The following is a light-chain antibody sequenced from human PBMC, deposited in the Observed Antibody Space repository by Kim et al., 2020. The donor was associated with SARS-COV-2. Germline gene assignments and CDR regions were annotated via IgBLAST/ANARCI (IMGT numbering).Light chain of an antibody. V-gene: IGLV3-19*01. J-gene: IGLJ3*02. CDR2: GKN. CDR3: NSRDSSGNHWV. CDR1: SLRRYY. Sequence: SSELTQDPAVSVALGQTVRITCQGDSLRRYYASWYQQKPGQAPVLVIYGKNNRPSGIPDRFSGSSSGNTASLTITGAQAEDEAAYYCNSRDSSGNHWVFG.